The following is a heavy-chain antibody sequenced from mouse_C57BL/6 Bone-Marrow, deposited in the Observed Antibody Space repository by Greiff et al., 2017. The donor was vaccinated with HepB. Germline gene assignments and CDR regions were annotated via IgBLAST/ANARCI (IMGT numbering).Heavy chain of an antibody. Sequence: EVQLVESGGGLVQPGGSLSLSCAASGFTFTDYYMSWVRQPPGKALEWLGFIRNKANGYTTEYSASVKGRFTISRDNSQSILYLQMNALRAEDSATYYCARYPHYSNYVGYWYFDVWGTGTTVTVSS. J-gene: IGHJ1*03. CDR3: ARYPHYSNYVGYWYFDV. D-gene: IGHD2-5*01. CDR1: GFTFTDYY. V-gene: IGHV7-3*01. CDR2: IRNKANGYTT.